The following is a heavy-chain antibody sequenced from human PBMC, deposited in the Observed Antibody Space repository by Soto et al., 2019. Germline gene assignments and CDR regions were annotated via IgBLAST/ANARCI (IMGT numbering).Heavy chain of an antibody. V-gene: IGHV4-59*01. D-gene: IGHD5-12*01. J-gene: IGHJ3*02. CDR1: GCSISSYY. CDR2: ISHTGTT. CDR3: ARGPPWMDAFDI. Sequence: SETLSLSCTVSGCSISSYYCIWIRQFPRKGLEWVAYISHTGTTDYNPSLKSRLTISLDTSKNQFSLKLTSVTAAYTAVYYCARGPPWMDAFDIWGQGTKVT.